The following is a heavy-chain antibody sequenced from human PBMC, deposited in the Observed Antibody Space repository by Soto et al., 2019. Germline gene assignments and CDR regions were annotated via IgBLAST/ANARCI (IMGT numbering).Heavy chain of an antibody. CDR2: ISYDGSNK. Sequence: QVQLVESGGGVVQPGRSLRLSCAASGFTFSSYAMHWVRQAPGKGLEWVAVISYDGSNKYYADSVKGRFTISRDNSKSTLYLQMNSLRAEDTAVYYCARDRVMIVVVPGPGYFDYWGQGTLVTVSS. J-gene: IGHJ4*02. D-gene: IGHD3-22*01. CDR1: GFTFSSYA. V-gene: IGHV3-30-3*01. CDR3: ARDRVMIVVVPGPGYFDY.